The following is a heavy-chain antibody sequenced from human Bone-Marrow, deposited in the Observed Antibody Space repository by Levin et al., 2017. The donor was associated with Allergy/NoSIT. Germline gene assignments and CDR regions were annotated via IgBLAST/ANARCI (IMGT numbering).Heavy chain of an antibody. CDR2: IIPMLGTA. CDR1: GGTFNSYA. CDR3: SYDMLTESYYYGMDV. J-gene: IGHJ6*02. Sequence: ASVKVSCRASGGTFNSYAINWVRQAPGQGLEWMGGIIPMLGTANYAQNFQGRVTITADDFTSTVYMELRSLRSEDTAIYYCSYDMLTESYYYGMDVWGQGTTVTVSS. D-gene: IGHD3-9*01. V-gene: IGHV1-69*13.